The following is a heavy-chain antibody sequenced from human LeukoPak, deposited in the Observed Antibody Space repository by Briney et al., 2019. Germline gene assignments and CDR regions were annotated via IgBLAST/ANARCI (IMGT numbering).Heavy chain of an antibody. CDR3: ARERFVFGWARVIDY. D-gene: IGHD6-19*01. Sequence: SETLSLTCTVSGGSISGYYWSWIRQPPGKGLEWIGEINHSGSTNYNPSLKSRVTISVDTSKNQFSLKLSSVTAADTAVYYCARERFVFGWARVIDYWGQGTLVTVSS. V-gene: IGHV4-34*01. CDR1: GGSISGYY. CDR2: INHSGST. J-gene: IGHJ4*02.